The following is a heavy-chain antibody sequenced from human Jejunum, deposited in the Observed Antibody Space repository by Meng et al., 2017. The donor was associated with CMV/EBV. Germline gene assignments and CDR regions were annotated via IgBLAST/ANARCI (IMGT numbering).Heavy chain of an antibody. CDR3: ATTLSGYTFGGNYYGMDV. D-gene: IGHD3-16*01. V-gene: IGHV3-48*03. CDR2: IDADGNV. Sequence: FSSSEMNWVRQAPGKGLEWVSFIDADGNVKYGDSVKGRFTSSRDNPRNSLYLQMNSLRAEDTSVYYCATTLSGYTFGGNYYGMDVWGQGTTVTVSS. CDR1: FSSSE. J-gene: IGHJ6*02.